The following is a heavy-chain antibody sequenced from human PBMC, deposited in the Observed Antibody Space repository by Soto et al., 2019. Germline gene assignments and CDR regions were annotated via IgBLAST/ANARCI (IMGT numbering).Heavy chain of an antibody. CDR1: GFTFSTNA. J-gene: IGHJ4*02. CDR2: ISGSAANT. Sequence: PGGSLRLSCAASGFTFSTNAMSWVRQAPGKGLEWVSAISGSAANTYYADSVKGRFTISRDNSMNTLYLEMNTLRAEDTAVYYCAKGASGLLWFCDFWGQGTLVTVSS. V-gene: IGHV3-23*01. D-gene: IGHD3-10*01. CDR3: AKGASGLLWFCDF.